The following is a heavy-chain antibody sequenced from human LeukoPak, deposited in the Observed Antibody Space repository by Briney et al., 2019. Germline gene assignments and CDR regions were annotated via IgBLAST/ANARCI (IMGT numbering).Heavy chain of an antibody. Sequence: PSETLSLTCTVSGGSISSSSYYWGWIRQPPGKGLEWIGSIYYSGSTYYNPSLKSRVTISVDTSKNQFSLKLSSVTAADTAVYYCARVGMGDLWFGEFDYWGQGTLVTVSS. V-gene: IGHV4-39*07. CDR1: GGSISSSSYY. D-gene: IGHD3-10*01. CDR2: IYYSGST. J-gene: IGHJ4*02. CDR3: ARVGMGDLWFGEFDY.